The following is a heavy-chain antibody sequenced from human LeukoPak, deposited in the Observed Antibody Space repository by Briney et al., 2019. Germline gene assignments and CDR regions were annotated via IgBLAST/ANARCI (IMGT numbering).Heavy chain of an antibody. CDR1: GYTFTGYY. V-gene: IGHV1-2*02. CDR2: INPNRPST. CDR3: ARPLYDSSAYYARGWFDP. Sequence: ASVKVSCKASGYTFTGYYIHWVRQAPGQGLEWMGWINPNRPSTNYAQKFQGRVTMTRDTSISTAYLELSRLRSDDTAVYYCARPLYDSSAYYARGWFDPWGQGTLVTVSS. J-gene: IGHJ5*02. D-gene: IGHD3-22*01.